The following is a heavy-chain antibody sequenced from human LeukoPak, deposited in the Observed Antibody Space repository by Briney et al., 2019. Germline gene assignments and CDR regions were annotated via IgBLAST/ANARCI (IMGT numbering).Heavy chain of an antibody. CDR3: VRSINNGFDS. D-gene: IGHD1-14*01. CDR1: GDRVSSDTAA. V-gene: IGHV6-1*01. CDR2: TFYRSKWYN. Sequence: SQTLSLTCAISGDRVSSDTAAWNWIRQSPSRGLKWLGRTFYRSKWYNDSAVSVKSRVTVNPDTSKNQFTLQLTSVTPEDTALYYCVRSINNGFDSWGQGTLVTVSA. J-gene: IGHJ5*01.